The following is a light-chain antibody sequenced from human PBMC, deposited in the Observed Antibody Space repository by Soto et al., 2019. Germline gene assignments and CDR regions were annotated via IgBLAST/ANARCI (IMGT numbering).Light chain of an antibody. CDR1: QGIRND. CDR3: LQKYFYPFT. Sequence: AIPMTQSPSSLSASVGDRVTITCRAIQGIRNDLDWFQQKPGKAPKLLIYAASNLQSGVPARFSGSGSGTDFTLTISSLQPEDFATYYCLQKYFYPFTFGPGTKVDIK. J-gene: IGKJ3*01. CDR2: AAS. V-gene: IGKV1-6*01.